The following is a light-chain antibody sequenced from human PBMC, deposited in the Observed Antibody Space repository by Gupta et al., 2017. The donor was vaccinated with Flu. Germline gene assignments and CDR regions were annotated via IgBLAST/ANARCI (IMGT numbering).Light chain of an antibody. Sequence: ISCSGSSSNIGNNYVSWYQQLPGTAPKLLIYENNKRPSGIPDRFSGSKSGTSATLGITGLQAGDEADYHCGAWDSRFNVYAFGGGTKLNVL. CDR3: GAWDSRFNVYA. J-gene: IGLJ3*02. CDR1: SSNIGNNY. CDR2: ENN. V-gene: IGLV1-51*02.